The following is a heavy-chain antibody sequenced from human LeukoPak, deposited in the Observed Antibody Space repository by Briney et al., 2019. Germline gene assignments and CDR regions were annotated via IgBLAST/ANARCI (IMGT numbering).Heavy chain of an antibody. J-gene: IGHJ6*03. CDR1: GYTFTGYY. V-gene: IGHV1-2*02. CDR2: INPNSGGT. D-gene: IGHD2/OR15-2a*01. Sequence: ASVKVSCKASGYTFTGYYMHWVRQAPGQGLEWMGWINPNSGGTNYAQKFRGRVTMTRDTSISTAYMELSRLRSDDTAVYYCARDPRNYYYYMDVWGKGTTVTVSS. CDR3: ARDPRNYYYYMDV.